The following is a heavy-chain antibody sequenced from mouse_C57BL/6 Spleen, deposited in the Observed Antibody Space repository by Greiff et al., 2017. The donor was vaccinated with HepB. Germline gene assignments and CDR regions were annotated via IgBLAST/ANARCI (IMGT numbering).Heavy chain of an antibody. Sequence: DVQLVESGGGLVQPGGSLKLSCAASGFTFSDYYMYWVRQTPEKRLEWVAYISNGGGSTYYPDTVKGRFTISRDNAKNTLYLQMSRLKSEDTAMYYCARLNWDEGFDYWGQGTTLTVSS. V-gene: IGHV5-12*01. CDR1: GFTFSDYY. J-gene: IGHJ2*01. CDR3: ARLNWDEGFDY. D-gene: IGHD4-1*01. CDR2: ISNGGGST.